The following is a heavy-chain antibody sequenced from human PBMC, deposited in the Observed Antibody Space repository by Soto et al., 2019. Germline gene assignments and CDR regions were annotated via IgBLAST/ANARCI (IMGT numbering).Heavy chain of an antibody. CDR2: IYYRGST. D-gene: IGHD3-22*01. CDR3: ARGVSDHLLLCNWFDP. V-gene: IGHV4-31*03. Sequence: SETLSLTCTVSGDSISSGGYYWSWIRQHPVKGLEWIGYIYYRGSTYYNPSLKSRVSMSVDTSKNQFSLNLSSVTAADTAVYYCARGVSDHLLLCNWFDPWGQGTLVTVSS. J-gene: IGHJ5*02. CDR1: GDSISSGGYY.